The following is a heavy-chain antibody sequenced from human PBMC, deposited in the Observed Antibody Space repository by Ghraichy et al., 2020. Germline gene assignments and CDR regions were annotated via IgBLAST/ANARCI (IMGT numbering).Heavy chain of an antibody. Sequence: SETLSLTCTVSGGSISSSSYYWGWIRQPPGKGLEWIGSIYYSGSTYYNPSLKSRVTISVDTSKNQFSLKLSSVTAADTAVYYCARFTAVAGIAYWGQGTLVTVSS. J-gene: IGHJ4*02. CDR3: ARFTAVAGIAY. V-gene: IGHV4-39*01. CDR2: IYYSGST. D-gene: IGHD6-19*01. CDR1: GGSISSSSYY.